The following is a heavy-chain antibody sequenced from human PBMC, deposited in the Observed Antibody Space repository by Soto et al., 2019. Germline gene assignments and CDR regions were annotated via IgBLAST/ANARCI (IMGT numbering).Heavy chain of an antibody. CDR2: IRQDGSEK. CDR1: GFTFCTYW. V-gene: IGHV3-7*04. Sequence: EVQLVESGGGLVQPGGSLGLSCEASGFTFCTYWMSWVRQAPGKGLEWVATIRQDGSEKLYMDSVRGRFTISRDNAESSLYLQMSSLRVEDTAVYFCVRGCGRSSCPYYLDVWGKGSTVIVSS. D-gene: IGHD2-15*01. CDR3: VRGCGRSSCPYYLDV. J-gene: IGHJ6*03.